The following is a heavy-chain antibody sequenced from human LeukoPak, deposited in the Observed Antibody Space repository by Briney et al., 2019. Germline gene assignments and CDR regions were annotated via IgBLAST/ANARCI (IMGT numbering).Heavy chain of an antibody. CDR1: GGTFSSYA. CDR3: WGGGWKKPSDY. D-gene: IGHD2-21*01. Sequence: GASVKVSCKASGGTFSSYAISWVRQAPGQGLEWMGGIIPIFGTANYAQKFQGRVTITADESTSTAYMELSSLRSEDTAVYYCWGGGWKKPSDYWGQGTLVTVSS. CDR2: IIPIFGTA. V-gene: IGHV1-69*13. J-gene: IGHJ4*02.